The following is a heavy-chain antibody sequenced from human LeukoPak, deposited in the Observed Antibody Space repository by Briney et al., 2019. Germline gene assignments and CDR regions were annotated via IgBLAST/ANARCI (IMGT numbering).Heavy chain of an antibody. CDR2: ISYDGSNK. CDR3: ARDLGSPR. CDR1: GFTFSSYA. Sequence: PGRSLRLSCAASGFTFSSYAMHWVRQAPGKGLEWVAVISYDGSNKYYADSVKGRFTISRDNSKNTLYLQMNSLRAEDTAVYYCARDLGSPRWGQGTLVTVSS. D-gene: IGHD7-27*01. V-gene: IGHV3-30*04. J-gene: IGHJ4*02.